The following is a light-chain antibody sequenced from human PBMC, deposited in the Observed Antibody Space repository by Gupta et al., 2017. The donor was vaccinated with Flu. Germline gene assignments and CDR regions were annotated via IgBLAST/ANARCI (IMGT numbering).Light chain of an antibody. V-gene: IGKV1-9*01. CDR2: VTS. CDR1: QDISNY. Sequence: DIQLTQSPSFLSASVGDRITITCRASQDISNYLAWYQQKPGKAPKLLIYVTSTLQTGVPSRFSGSGSGTEFTLTINSLQPDDFATYYCQQVNTYPRTFGGGTKVDIK. J-gene: IGKJ4*01. CDR3: QQVNTYPRT.